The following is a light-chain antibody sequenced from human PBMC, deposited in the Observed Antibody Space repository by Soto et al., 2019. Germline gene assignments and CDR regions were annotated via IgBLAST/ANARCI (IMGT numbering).Light chain of an antibody. CDR3: QHYNSYSEA. V-gene: IGKV1-5*03. CDR1: QTISSW. J-gene: IGKJ1*01. CDR2: KAS. Sequence: DIQMTPSPSNLSGSVGYRVTITCLASQTISSWLAWYQQKTGKAPKLLIYKASTLKSGVPSRFSGSGSGTEFTLTISSLQPDEFATYDCQHYNSYSEAVGQGNKVDIK.